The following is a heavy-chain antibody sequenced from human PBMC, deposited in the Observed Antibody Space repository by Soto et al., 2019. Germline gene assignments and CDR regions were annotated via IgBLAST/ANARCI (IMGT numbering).Heavy chain of an antibody. CDR3: ATFHPVEICRFKNRCTKGIFDY. CDR1: GFTFSSYS. D-gene: IGHD2-2*01. V-gene: IGHV3-48*01. J-gene: IGHJ4*02. CDR2: ISSSSSTI. Sequence: GGSLRLSCAASGFTFSSYSMNWVRQAPGKGLEWVSYISSSSSTIYYADSVKGRFTISRDNAKNSLYLQMNSLRAEDTAVYYCATFHPVEICRFKNRCTKGIFDYWGQGTLVTVSS.